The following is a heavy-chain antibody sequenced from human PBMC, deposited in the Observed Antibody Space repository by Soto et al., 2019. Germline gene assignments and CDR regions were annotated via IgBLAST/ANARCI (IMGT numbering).Heavy chain of an antibody. CDR3: PRDPSGYYGMDV. V-gene: IGHV2-5*02. CDR2: IYWDDDK. J-gene: IGHJ6*02. CDR1: GFSLSTRGMG. Sequence: QITLKESGPTLVKPTQTLTLTCTVSGFSLSTRGMGVGWIRQPPGKALEWLALIYWDDDKRYSPSLKSRLTLPTDTSKDPVVLTMTYVGPVDTGTYSCPRDPSGYYGMDVWGQGTTVTVSS.